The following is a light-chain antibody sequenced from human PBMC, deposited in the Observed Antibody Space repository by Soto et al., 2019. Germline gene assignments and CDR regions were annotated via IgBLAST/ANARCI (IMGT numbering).Light chain of an antibody. V-gene: IGKV3-20*01. CDR2: QTS. J-gene: IGKJ2*01. CDR1: QTVGTNA. CDR3: RQSGSVPYT. Sequence: ETVLRQSPGTLSLSPGDRATLSCRASQTVGTNAVVWFQQKHGQAPRLVMYQTSARATGIPDRFSGSGSGTDLNITIIRLETEEFAVYYCRQSGSVPYTFGQGTRLEI.